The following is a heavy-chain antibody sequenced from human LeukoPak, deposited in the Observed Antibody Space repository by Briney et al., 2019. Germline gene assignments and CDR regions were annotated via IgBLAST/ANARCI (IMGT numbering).Heavy chain of an antibody. J-gene: IGHJ4*02. V-gene: IGHV3-30*03. D-gene: IGHD3-16*01. CDR2: ISYDGSNK. CDR1: GFTFSSYG. Sequence: GGSLRLSCAASGFTFSSYGMHWVRQAPGKGLEWVALISYDGSNKDYADSVKGRFTISRDTSKNTLYLQMNSLRSEDTALYYCAVSMITDLFDYWGQGTLVSVSS. CDR3: AVSMITDLFDY.